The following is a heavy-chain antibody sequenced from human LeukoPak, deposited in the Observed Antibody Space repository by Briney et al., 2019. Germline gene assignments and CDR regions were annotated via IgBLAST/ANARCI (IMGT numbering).Heavy chain of an antibody. J-gene: IGHJ4*02. CDR3: AKDLKSGISGYSYYFDY. Sequence: GGSLRLSCAASGFTFSTYVMTWVRQAPGKGLEWVSAISGSGSNTYYADSVKGRFTISSDNSKNTVYLQMNSLRAEDTAGYYCAKDLKSGISGYSYYFDYWGQGTLVTVSS. D-gene: IGHD3-22*01. CDR2: ISGSGSNT. V-gene: IGHV3-23*01. CDR1: GFTFSTYV.